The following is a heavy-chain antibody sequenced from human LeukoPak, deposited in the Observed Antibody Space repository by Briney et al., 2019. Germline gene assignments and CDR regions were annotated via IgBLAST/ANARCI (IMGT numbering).Heavy chain of an antibody. CDR3: TTGLYGDLDY. D-gene: IGHD4-17*01. J-gene: IGHJ4*02. V-gene: IGHV3-15*01. CDR1: GFTFSHAW. Sequence: TGGSLRLSCAASGFTFSHAWMSWVRQAPGKGLEWVGRIKSKTDGGTIDYAAPVRGRFTISRDDSKNTLYLQMNSLKTEDTAVYYCTTGLYGDLDYWGQGTLVTVSS. CDR2: IKSKTDGGTI.